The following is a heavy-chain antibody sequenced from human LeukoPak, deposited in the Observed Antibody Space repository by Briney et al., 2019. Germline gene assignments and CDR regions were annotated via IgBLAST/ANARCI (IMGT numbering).Heavy chain of an antibody. D-gene: IGHD3-10*01. CDR1: GGPISTNVYY. V-gene: IGHV4-39*07. CDR2: IYYSGNT. J-gene: IGHJ6*03. CDR3: ARDFWVRGGNYYYYYMDV. Sequence: PSETLSLTCTVSGGPISTNVYYWGWIRQPPGKGLEWIGSIYYSGNTYYNPSLKSRVTISVDTSKNQFSLKLNSVTAADTAVYYCARDFWVRGGNYYYYYMDVWGKGTTVTISS.